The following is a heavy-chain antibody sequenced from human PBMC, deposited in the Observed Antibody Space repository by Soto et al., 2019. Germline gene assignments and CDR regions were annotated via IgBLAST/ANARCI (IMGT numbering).Heavy chain of an antibody. J-gene: IGHJ4*02. CDR1: GYTFTTYD. CDR3: ARERRRPYYDILTGYYPFDY. V-gene: IGHV1-18*01. D-gene: IGHD3-9*01. Sequence: GASVKVSCKASGYTFTTYDISWVRQAPGQGLEWMGWISGNNGNTNYAQNLQGRVTMTTDTSTNTAYMELRSLRSDDTAVYYCARERRRPYYDILTGYYPFDYWGQGTLVTVYS. CDR2: ISGNNGNT.